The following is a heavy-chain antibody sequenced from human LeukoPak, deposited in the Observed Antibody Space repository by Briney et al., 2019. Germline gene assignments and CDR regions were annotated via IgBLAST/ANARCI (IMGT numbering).Heavy chain of an antibody. Sequence: SETLCLTCTVSGGSISSYYWSWIRQPPGKGLEWIAYIYYSGSTNYNPSLKSRVTIPIDTSKNQFPLKLSSVTAADTAVYYCARMHVFWSAYFDYWGQGTLVTVSS. CDR2: IYYSGST. CDR3: ARMHVFWSAYFDY. V-gene: IGHV4-59*01. CDR1: GGSISSYY. J-gene: IGHJ4*02. D-gene: IGHD3-3*01.